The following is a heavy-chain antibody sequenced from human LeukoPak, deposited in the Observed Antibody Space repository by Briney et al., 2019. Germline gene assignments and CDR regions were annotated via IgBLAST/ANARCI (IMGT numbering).Heavy chain of an antibody. CDR2: MNPNSGNT. CDR1: GYTSTSYD. V-gene: IGHV1-8*01. D-gene: IGHD5-12*01. CDR3: FLRGYSGYDIDY. Sequence: GASVKVSCKASGYTSTSYDINWVRQATGQGLEWMGWMNPNSGNTGYAQKFQGRVTMTRNTSISTAYMELSSLRSEDTAVYYCFLRGYSGYDIDYWGQGTLVTVSS. J-gene: IGHJ4*02.